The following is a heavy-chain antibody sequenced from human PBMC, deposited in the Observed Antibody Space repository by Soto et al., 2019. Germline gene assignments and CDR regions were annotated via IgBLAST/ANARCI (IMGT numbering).Heavy chain of an antibody. CDR2: IYYSGTT. J-gene: IGHJ4*02. CDR3: ARREIQGPIDY. Sequence: SETLSLTCAVSGYSISSSNWWGWIRQPPGKGLEWIGYIYYSGTTYYNPSLKSRVTMSVDTSKNQFSLKLTSVTAVDTSVYYCARREIQGPIDYWGQGTLVT. CDR1: GYSISSSNW. V-gene: IGHV4-28*01. D-gene: IGHD1-26*01.